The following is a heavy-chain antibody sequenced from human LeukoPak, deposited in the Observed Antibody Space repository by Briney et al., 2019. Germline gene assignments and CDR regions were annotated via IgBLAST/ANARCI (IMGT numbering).Heavy chain of an antibody. J-gene: IGHJ4*02. CDR3: ARLDTAMGVDY. Sequence: GASVXXXXKASXYTFTSYDINXVRQATGQGREWXGWMNPNSGNTGYAQKFQGRVTITRNTAISTAYMELSSLRSEDTAVYYCARLDTAMGVDYWGQGTLVTVSS. CDR2: MNPNSGNT. CDR1: XYTFTSYD. D-gene: IGHD5-18*01. V-gene: IGHV1-8*03.